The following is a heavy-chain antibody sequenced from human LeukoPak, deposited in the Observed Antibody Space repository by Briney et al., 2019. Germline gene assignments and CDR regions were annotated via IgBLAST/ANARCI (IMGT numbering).Heavy chain of an antibody. Sequence: SGGSLRLSCAVSGFTFSGFWMSWSRQAPGKGLEWVASINSDGSEGYYADVVKGRFTISRDNAKNSLYLQINSLRAEDTAVYYCVRDVSVETAQDVWVDAFDIWGRGTMVTVSS. CDR2: INSDGSEG. CDR1: GFTFSGFW. J-gene: IGHJ3*02. CDR3: VRDVSVETAQDVWVDAFDI. V-gene: IGHV3-7*03. D-gene: IGHD4-23*01.